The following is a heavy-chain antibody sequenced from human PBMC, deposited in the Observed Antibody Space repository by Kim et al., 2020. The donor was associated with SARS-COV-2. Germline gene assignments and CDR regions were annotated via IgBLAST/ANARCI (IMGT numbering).Heavy chain of an antibody. CDR2: IYYSGST. D-gene: IGHD3-10*01. J-gene: IGHJ4*02. CDR3: AREGGGLLWFGELLESPIDY. V-gene: IGHV4-39*02. Sequence: SETLSLTCTVSGGSISSSSYYWGWIRQPPGKGLEWIGSIYYSGSTYYNPSLKSRVTISVDTSKNQFSLKLSSVTAADTAVYYCAREGGGLLWFGELLESPIDYWGQGTLVTVSS. CDR1: GGSISSSSYY.